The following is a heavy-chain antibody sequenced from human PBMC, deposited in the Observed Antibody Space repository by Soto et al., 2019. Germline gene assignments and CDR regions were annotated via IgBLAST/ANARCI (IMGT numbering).Heavy chain of an antibody. J-gene: IGHJ4*02. Sequence: GGSLRLSCAASGFTFSSYAMHWVRQAPGKGLEWVAVISYDGSNKYYADSVRGRFTISRDNSKNTLYLQMNSLRAEDTAVYYCARDRGYSSSWYYFDYWGQGTLVTVSS. D-gene: IGHD6-13*01. CDR3: ARDRGYSSSWYYFDY. CDR1: GFTFSSYA. CDR2: ISYDGSNK. V-gene: IGHV3-30-3*01.